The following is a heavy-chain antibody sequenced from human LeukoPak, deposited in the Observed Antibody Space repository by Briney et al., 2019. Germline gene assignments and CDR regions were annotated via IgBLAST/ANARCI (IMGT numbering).Heavy chain of an antibody. CDR3: ATYYCSTTSCYPYFFDY. CDR2: INPDNGNT. D-gene: IGHD2-2*01. Sequence: GASVKVSCKASGYPFTRYGISWVRQAPGQGLEWMGWINPDNGNTKYAQKFQGRVTMTTDTSTSTAHMELRSLRSDVTAVYYCATYYCSTTSCYPYFFDYWGQGTLVTVSS. J-gene: IGHJ4*02. V-gene: IGHV1-18*01. CDR1: GYPFTRYG.